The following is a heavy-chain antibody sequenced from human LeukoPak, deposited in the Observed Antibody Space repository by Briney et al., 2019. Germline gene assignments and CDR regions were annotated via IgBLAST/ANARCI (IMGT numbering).Heavy chain of an antibody. D-gene: IGHD6-19*01. V-gene: IGHV3-74*01. Sequence: PGGSLRLSCAASGFTFSTYWMHWVRQGPGKRLVWVSRLSSDGSVTNYADSVKGRFTISRDNAKNKLYLQMNSLRAEDTAVYYCVRDRPYTSGLPDYWGQGTLVTVSS. CDR2: LSSDGSVT. CDR1: GFTFSTYW. CDR3: VRDRPYTSGLPDY. J-gene: IGHJ4*02.